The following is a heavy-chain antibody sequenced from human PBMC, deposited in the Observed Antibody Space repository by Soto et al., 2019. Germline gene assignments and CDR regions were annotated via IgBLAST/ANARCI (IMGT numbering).Heavy chain of an antibody. D-gene: IGHD2-2*03. V-gene: IGHV1-69*13. CDR2: IIAIFGTA. CDR3: ASLDIVVVPAANYYGMDV. J-gene: IGHJ6*02. CDR1: GGTFSSYA. Sequence: SVKVSCKASGGTFSSYAISWVRQAPGQGLEWMGGIIAIFGTANYAQKFQGRVTITADESTSTAYMELSSLRSEDTAVYYCASLDIVVVPAANYYGMDVWGQGTTVTVSS.